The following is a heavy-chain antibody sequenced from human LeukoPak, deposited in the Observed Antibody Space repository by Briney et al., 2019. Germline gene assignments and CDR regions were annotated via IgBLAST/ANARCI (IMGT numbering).Heavy chain of an antibody. V-gene: IGHV4-59*01. D-gene: IGHD5-18*01. Sequence: SETLSLTCTVSGGSISSYYWSWIRQPPGKGLEWIGYIYYSGSTNYNPSLKSRVTISVDTSKNQFSLKLSSVTAADTAVYYCARGFRLQLWSPNFDYWGQGTLVTVSS. CDR1: GGSISSYY. CDR2: IYYSGST. J-gene: IGHJ4*02. CDR3: ARGFRLQLWSPNFDY.